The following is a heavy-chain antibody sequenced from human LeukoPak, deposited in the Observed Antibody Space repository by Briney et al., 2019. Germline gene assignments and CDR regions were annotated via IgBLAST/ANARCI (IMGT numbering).Heavy chain of an antibody. CDR3: ARGRRYGNYYYYMDV. D-gene: IGHD1-1*01. V-gene: IGHV4-34*01. CDR2: INHSGST. J-gene: IGHJ6*03. Sequence: MTSETLSLTCAVYGGSFSGYYWSWIRQPPGKGLEWIGEINHSGSTNYNPSLKSRVTISVDTSKNQFSLKLSSVTAADTAVYDCARGRRYGNYYYYMDVWGKGTTVTVSS. CDR1: GGSFSGYY.